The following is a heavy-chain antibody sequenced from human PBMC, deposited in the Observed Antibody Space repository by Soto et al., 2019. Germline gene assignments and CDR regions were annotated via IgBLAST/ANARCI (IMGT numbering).Heavy chain of an antibody. CDR2: MNPNSGNT. J-gene: IGHJ6*03. CDR1: GYTFTSYD. V-gene: IGHV1-8*01. CDR3: AREIWCGHMCYYYIYRNV. Sequence: GASVKVSCKASGYTFTSYDINWVRQATGQGLEWMGWMNPNSGNTGYAQKFQGRVTMTRNTSISTAYMELSSLRSEDTAVYYCAREIWCGHMCYYYIYRNVRRKGARVTVS. D-gene: IGHD3-3*01.